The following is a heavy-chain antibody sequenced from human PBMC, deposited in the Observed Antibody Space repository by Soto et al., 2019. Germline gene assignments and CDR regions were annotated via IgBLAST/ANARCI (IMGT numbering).Heavy chain of an antibody. CDR3: THKGGRGAGMDV. CDR2: IYWDDDE. D-gene: IGHD2-15*01. J-gene: IGHJ6*02. Sequence: QITVKESGPTLVKPTQTLTLTCTFSRFSLSNSGVGVAWIRQPPGKALEWLALIYWDDDERYRPSLRSRLTITKDTSKNQVVLTMTNVDPVDTATYFCTHKGGRGAGMDVWGQGTTVTVSS. CDR1: RFSLSNSGVG. V-gene: IGHV2-5*02.